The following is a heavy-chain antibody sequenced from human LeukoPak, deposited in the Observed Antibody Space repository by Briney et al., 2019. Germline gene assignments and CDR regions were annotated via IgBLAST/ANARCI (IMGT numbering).Heavy chain of an antibody. CDR2: INHSGST. Sequence: SETLSLTCAVYGGSFSGYYWSWIRQPPGKGLEWIGEINHSGSTNYNPSLKSRVTISVDTSKNQFSLKLSSVTAADTAVYYCARDGGGEGYNSYYYYYMDVWGKGTTVTISS. D-gene: IGHD5-24*01. CDR3: ARDGGGEGYNSYYYYYMDV. V-gene: IGHV4-34*01. CDR1: GGSFSGYY. J-gene: IGHJ6*03.